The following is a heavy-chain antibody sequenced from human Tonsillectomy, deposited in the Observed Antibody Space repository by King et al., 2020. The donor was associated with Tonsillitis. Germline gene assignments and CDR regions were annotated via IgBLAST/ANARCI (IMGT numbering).Heavy chain of an antibody. Sequence: QLVQSGAEVKKPGSSVKVSCKASGGTFSSYAISWVRQAPGQGLEWMGGIIPIFGTANYAQKFQGRVTITADESTSTAYMELSSLRSEDTAVYYCARFNWGLPGFLFDYWGQGPLVTVSS. CDR1: GGTFSSYA. CDR2: IIPIFGTA. J-gene: IGHJ4*02. D-gene: IGHD7-27*01. V-gene: IGHV1-69*12. CDR3: ARFNWGLPGFLFDY.